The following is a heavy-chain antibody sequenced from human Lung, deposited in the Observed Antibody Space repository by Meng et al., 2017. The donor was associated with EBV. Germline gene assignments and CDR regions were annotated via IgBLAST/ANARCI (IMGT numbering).Heavy chain of an antibody. Sequence: EVQLVESGGGVVERGXXXXVPCAASGCTFGXXGIXXXRQVPGKGLVWVSHINNDGTTTTYADSVKGRFTMSRDNAKNIMFLNMHDLRAEDSGVYFCTRDVGEAPPHTTWFSTPRPRTTESWFDPWGQGTLVTVSS. V-gene: IGHV3-74*03. CDR3: TRDVGEAPPHTTWFSTPRPRTTESWFDP. D-gene: IGHD1-1*01. J-gene: IGHJ5*02. CDR2: INNDGTTT. CDR1: GCTFGXXG.